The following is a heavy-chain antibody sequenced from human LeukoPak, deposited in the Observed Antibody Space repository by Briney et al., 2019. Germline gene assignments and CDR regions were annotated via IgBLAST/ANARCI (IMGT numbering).Heavy chain of an antibody. CDR3: ARIPEY. CDR1: GFDLSTYG. D-gene: IGHD2-2*01. V-gene: IGHV3-64*01. J-gene: IGHJ1*01. Sequence: PGGSLRLSCAASGFDLSTYGMHWVRLTPGKGLEFVSAISKSGDDTSYGNDVKGRFTISRDNIKNTVDLEMGSLRVGDTGIYYCARIPEYWGQGTVVTVSS. CDR2: ISKSGDDT.